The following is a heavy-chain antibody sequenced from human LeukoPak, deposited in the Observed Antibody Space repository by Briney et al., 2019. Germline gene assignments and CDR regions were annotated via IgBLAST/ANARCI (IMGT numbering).Heavy chain of an antibody. CDR1: GFNFSSYG. J-gene: IGHJ4*02. D-gene: IGHD2-21*02. V-gene: IGHV3-30*18. CDR2: ISYDGSNK. Sequence: GGSLRLSCAASGFNFSSYGMHWDRQAPGKGLEWVAVISYDGSNKYYADSVKGRFTISRDNSKNTLYLQMNSLRAEDTAVYYCAKDLGPYCGGDCYSLDYWGQGTLLTVSS. CDR3: AKDLGPYCGGDCYSLDY.